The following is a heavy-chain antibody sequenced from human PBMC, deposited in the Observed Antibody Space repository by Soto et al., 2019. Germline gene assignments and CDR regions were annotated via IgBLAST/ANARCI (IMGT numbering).Heavy chain of an antibody. J-gene: IGHJ3*02. CDR2: VYISGST. Sequence: QVQLQESGPGLVKPSETLSLTCTVSGGSISTYYWNWIRQSTGKGLEWIGRVYISGSTNYHPSLKRRVAMSVDTSNHQFSLKVTSVTAADTAVYYCARGGRDGFDIWGQGTMVTVSS. CDR1: GGSISTYY. CDR3: ARGGRDGFDI. V-gene: IGHV4-4*07.